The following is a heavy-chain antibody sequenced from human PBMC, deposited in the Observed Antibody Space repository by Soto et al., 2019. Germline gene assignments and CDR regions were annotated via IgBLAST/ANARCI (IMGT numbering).Heavy chain of an antibody. V-gene: IGHV4-59*01. CDR2: IYYSGST. D-gene: IGHD6-13*01. CDR3: ARATYSSSSYYYYYYYMDV. CDR1: GGSISSYY. J-gene: IGHJ6*03. Sequence: SETLSLTCTVSGGSISSYYWNWIRQPPGKGLEWIGYIYYSGSTNYNPSLKSRVTISVDTSKNQFSLKLSSVTAADTAVYYCARATYSSSSYYYYYYYMDVWGKGTTVTVSS.